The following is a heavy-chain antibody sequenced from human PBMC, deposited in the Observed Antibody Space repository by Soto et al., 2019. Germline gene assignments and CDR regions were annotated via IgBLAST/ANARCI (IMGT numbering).Heavy chain of an antibody. J-gene: IGHJ6*02. CDR1: GFTFDDYT. CDR2: ISWDGGGT. CDR3: AKDSRAARPFKYYYYGMDV. D-gene: IGHD6-6*01. Sequence: GGSLRLSCAASGFTFDDYTMHWVRQAPGKGLEWVSLISWDGGGTYYADSVKGRFTISRDNSKNSLYLQMNSLRTEDTALYYCAKDSRAARPFKYYYYGMDVWGQGTTVTVSS. V-gene: IGHV3-43*01.